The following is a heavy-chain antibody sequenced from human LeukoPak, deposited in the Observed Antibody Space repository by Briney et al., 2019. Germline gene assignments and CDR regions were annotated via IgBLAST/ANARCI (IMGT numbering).Heavy chain of an antibody. D-gene: IGHD2-2*02. CDR1: GYSIRSGYY. Sequence: SETLSLTCTVSGYSIRSGYYWGWVRQPPGKGLDWIGSIYRSGSPYYSPSLKSRVTISLDTSKNQFSLHLTSVTAADTAVYYCARAPTEADSYPFDIWGQGTMVTVSS. V-gene: IGHV4-38-2*02. J-gene: IGHJ3*02. CDR2: IYRSGSP. CDR3: ARAPTEADSYPFDI.